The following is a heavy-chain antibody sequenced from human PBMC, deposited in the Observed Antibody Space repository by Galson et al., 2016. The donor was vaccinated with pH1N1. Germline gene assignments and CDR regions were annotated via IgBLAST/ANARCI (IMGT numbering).Heavy chain of an antibody. CDR1: GYTFSTYW. Sequence: SLKLSCAASGYTFSTYWMHWVRQAPRQGLVWVARIKHDGSTTAYADSVKGRFTISRDNAKNTMYLDMNSLRVEDTAVYHCPRDSDWVLFDYWGHGTLVTVSS. V-gene: IGHV3-74*01. J-gene: IGHJ4*03. CDR3: PRDSDWVLFDY. D-gene: IGHD3/OR15-3a*01. CDR2: IKHDGSTT.